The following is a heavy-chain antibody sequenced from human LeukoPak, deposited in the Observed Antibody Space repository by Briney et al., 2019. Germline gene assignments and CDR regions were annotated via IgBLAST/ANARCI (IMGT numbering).Heavy chain of an antibody. CDR3: ARATYYYDSSGYPFDY. V-gene: IGHV4-59*01. J-gene: IGHJ4*02. CDR2: IYYSGST. D-gene: IGHD3-22*01. Sequence: TSQTLSLTCTVSGGSISSYYWSWIRQPPGKGLEWIGYIYYSGSTNYNPSLKSRVTISVDTSKNQFSLKLNSVTAADTAVYYCARATYYYDSSGYPFDYWGQGTLVTVSS. CDR1: GGSISSYY.